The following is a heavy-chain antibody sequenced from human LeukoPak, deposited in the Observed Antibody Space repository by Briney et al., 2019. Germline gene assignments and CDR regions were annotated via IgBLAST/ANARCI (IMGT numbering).Heavy chain of an antibody. CDR1: GFTFTNFA. D-gene: IGHD6-25*01. CDR3: AKGAAAGLVDWFDP. V-gene: IGHV3-23*01. Sequence: GGSLRLSCAVSGFTFTNFAMMWVRQAPGKGLQWVSSITGDGATYYADSVRGRFMLSRDTSKNTLYLQMNSLTAEDTALYYCAKGAAAGLVDWFDPWGQGTLVSVS. J-gene: IGHJ5*02. CDR2: ITGDGAT.